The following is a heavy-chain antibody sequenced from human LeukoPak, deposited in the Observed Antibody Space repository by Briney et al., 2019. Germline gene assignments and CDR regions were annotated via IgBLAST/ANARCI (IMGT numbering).Heavy chain of an antibody. Sequence: QPGRSLRLSRAASGFTFDDYAMHWVRQAPGKGLEWVSGISWSSVSVGYADSVKGRFTISRDNAKNSLSLQMNSLRPEDTALYYCAKVATNSRAFDIWGQGTMVTVSS. V-gene: IGHV3-9*01. J-gene: IGHJ3*02. CDR1: GFTFDDYA. D-gene: IGHD2/OR15-2a*01. CDR3: AKVATNSRAFDI. CDR2: ISWSSVSV.